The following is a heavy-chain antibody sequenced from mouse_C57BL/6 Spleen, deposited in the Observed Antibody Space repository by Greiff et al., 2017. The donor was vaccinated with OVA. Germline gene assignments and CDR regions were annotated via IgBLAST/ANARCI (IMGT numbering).Heavy chain of an antibody. CDR3: ARYSGAFDV. J-gene: IGHJ1*03. CDR2: IRNKANGYTT. Sequence: EVHLVESGGGLVQPGGSLSLSCAASGFTFPDYYMSWVRQPPGKALEWLGFIRNKANGYTTAYSASVKGRFTISRDNSQSILYLQMNALRAEDSATYYCARYSGAFDVWGTGTTVTVSS. D-gene: IGHD4-1*01. CDR1: GFTFPDYY. V-gene: IGHV7-3*01.